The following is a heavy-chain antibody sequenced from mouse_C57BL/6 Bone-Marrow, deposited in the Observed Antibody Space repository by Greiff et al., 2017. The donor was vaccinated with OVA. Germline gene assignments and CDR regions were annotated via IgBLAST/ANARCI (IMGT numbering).Heavy chain of an antibody. CDR2: INPNNGGT. CDR1: GYTFTDYN. D-gene: IGHD1-1*01. J-gene: IGHJ4*01. V-gene: IGHV1-22*01. Sequence: VQLQQSGPELVKPGASVKMSCKASGYTFTDYNMHWVKQSHGKSLEWIGYINPNNGGTSYNQKLKGKATLTVNKSSSTAYMELRSLTSEDSAVYYCEIGTTVVENAMDYWGQGTSVTVSS. CDR3: EIGTTVVENAMDY.